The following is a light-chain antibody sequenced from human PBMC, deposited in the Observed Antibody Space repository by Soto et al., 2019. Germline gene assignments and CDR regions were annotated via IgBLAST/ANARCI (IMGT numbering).Light chain of an antibody. CDR3: QQYNSYPT. J-gene: IGKJ3*01. Sequence: DIQMTQSPSTLSASVGDRVTITCRASQSISSWLAWYQQKPGKAPKLLIYDASSLESGVPSRFSGSGSGTEFALPISSLQPEDFATYYCQQYNSYPTFGPGTKVDIK. CDR2: DAS. V-gene: IGKV1-5*01. CDR1: QSISSW.